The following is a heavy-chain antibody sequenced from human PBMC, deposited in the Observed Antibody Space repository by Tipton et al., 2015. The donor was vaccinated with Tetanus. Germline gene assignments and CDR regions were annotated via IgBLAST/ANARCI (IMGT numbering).Heavy chain of an antibody. CDR3: ARLSSSANDAHGFDI. CDR1: GGSISSTNYY. V-gene: IGHV4-39*02. J-gene: IGHJ3*02. D-gene: IGHD3-22*01. Sequence: TLSLTCTVSGGSISSTNYYWGWIRQPPGKGLEWIGSIYNTGNAYYNPALTSRVTMSVDTSKIHFFLRLSSVTAADTAVYYCARLSSSANDAHGFDIWGQGTMVTVSS. CDR2: IYNTGNA.